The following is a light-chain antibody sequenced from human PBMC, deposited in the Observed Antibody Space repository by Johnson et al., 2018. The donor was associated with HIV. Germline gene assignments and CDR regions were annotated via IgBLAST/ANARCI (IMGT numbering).Light chain of an antibody. Sequence: QSVLTQPPSVSAAPGQKVAISCSGSSSNIGNNYVSWYQKLPGTAPKLLIYENDKRPSGIPDRFSGSKSGMSATLAITGLQTGDEADYYCGTWDTSLNAFVLGTGTSVIVL. CDR2: END. J-gene: IGLJ1*01. CDR1: SSNIGNNY. V-gene: IGLV1-51*02. CDR3: GTWDTSLNAFV.